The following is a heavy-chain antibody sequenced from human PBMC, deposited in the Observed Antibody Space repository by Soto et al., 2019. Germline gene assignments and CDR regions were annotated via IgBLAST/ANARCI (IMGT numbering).Heavy chain of an antibody. D-gene: IGHD3-10*01. CDR3: ARNRRRGSGSSNSLYYYYGMDV. CDR2: IYYSGST. Sequence: SETLSLTCTVSGGSISSYYWSWIRQPPGKGLEWIGYIYYSGSTNYNPSLKSRVTISVDTSKNQFSLKLSSVTAADTAVYYWARNRRRGSGSSNSLYYYYGMDVWGQGTTVTVSS. V-gene: IGHV4-59*01. J-gene: IGHJ6*02. CDR1: GGSISSYY.